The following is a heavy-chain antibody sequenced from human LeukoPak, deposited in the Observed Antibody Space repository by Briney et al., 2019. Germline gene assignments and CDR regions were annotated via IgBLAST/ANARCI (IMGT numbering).Heavy chain of an antibody. J-gene: IGHJ5*02. CDR1: GGSFSGYY. CDR3: ARPRTYGPAWFDP. CDR2: INHSGST. V-gene: IGHV4-34*01. Sequence: SETLSLTCAVYGGSFSGYYWSWIRQPPGKGLEWIGEINHSGSTNYNPSLKSRVNISVDACKNQFSLKLSSVTAADTAVYYCARPRTYGPAWFDPWGQGTLVTVSS. D-gene: IGHD1/OR15-1a*01.